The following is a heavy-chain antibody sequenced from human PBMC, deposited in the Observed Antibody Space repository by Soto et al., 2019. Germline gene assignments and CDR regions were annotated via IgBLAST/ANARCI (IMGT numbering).Heavy chain of an antibody. V-gene: IGHV3-30*18. CDR3: AKDRNYGDYYYYYGMDV. CDR2: ISYDGSNK. Sequence: GSLRLSCAASGFTFSSYGMHWVRQAPGKGLEWVAVISYDGSNKYYADSVKGRFTISRDNSKNTLYLQMNSLRAEDTAVYYCAKDRNYGDYYYYYGMDVWGQGTTVTVSS. D-gene: IGHD4-17*01. CDR1: GFTFSSYG. J-gene: IGHJ6*02.